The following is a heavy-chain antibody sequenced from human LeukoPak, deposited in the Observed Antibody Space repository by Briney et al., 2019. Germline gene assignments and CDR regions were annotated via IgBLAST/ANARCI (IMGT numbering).Heavy chain of an antibody. CDR1: GFTFTSSA. Sequence: PVKVSCKASGFTFTSSAVQWVRQARGQRLEWIGWIVVGSGNTNYAQKFQERVTITRDMSTSTAYMELSSLRSEDTAVYYCAALGYSSSSVFDYWGQGTLVTVSS. CDR2: IVVGSGNT. D-gene: IGHD6-6*01. V-gene: IGHV1-58*01. CDR3: AALGYSSSSVFDY. J-gene: IGHJ4*02.